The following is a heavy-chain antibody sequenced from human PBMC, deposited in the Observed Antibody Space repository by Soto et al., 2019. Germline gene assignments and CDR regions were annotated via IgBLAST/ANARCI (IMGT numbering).Heavy chain of an antibody. CDR3: ARDREYDFWSGYPIFYYYYGMDV. V-gene: IGHV3-48*02. CDR1: GFTFSSYS. D-gene: IGHD3-3*01. CDR2: ISSSSSTI. J-gene: IGHJ6*02. Sequence: GSLRLSCAASGFTFSSYSMNWVRQAPGKGLEWVSYISSSSSTIYYADSVKGRFTISRDNAKNSLYLQMNSLRDEDTAVYYCARDREYDFWSGYPIFYYYYGMDVWGQGTTVTVSS.